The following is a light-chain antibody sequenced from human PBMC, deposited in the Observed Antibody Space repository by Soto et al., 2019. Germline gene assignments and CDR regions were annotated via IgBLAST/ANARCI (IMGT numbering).Light chain of an antibody. Sequence: DIQMTQSPSSLSASVGDRVTITCQASQDISNYLNWYQQKPGKAPKLLIFAASSLPSGVPSRASGSRSGPDFTLTISSLQPEDFATYYCKQPYSRTPKFGQG. CDR3: KQPYSRTPK. J-gene: IGKJ1*01. CDR2: AAS. CDR1: QDISNY. V-gene: IGKV1-39*01.